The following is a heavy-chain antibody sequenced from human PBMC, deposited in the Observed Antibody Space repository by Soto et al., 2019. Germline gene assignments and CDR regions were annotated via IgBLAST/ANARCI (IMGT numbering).Heavy chain of an antibody. CDR3: ARAYWNGGLGAFDI. CDR1: GFTFSDYY. J-gene: IGHJ3*02. V-gene: IGHV3-11*01. Sequence: GGSLRLSCAASGFTFSDYYMSWIRQAPGKGLEWVSYISSSGSTIYYADSVKGRFTISRDNAKNSPYLQMNSLRAEDTAVYYCARAYWNGGLGAFDIWGQGTMVTVSS. CDR2: ISSSGSTI. D-gene: IGHD1-1*01.